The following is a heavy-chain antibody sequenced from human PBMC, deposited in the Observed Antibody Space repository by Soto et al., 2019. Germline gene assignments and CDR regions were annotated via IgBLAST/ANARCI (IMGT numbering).Heavy chain of an antibody. CDR1: GYTFTGYY. D-gene: IGHD3-3*01. CDR2: INPNSGGT. J-gene: IGHJ4*02. V-gene: IGHV1-2*04. CDR3: ARRLTYYDFWSGYGEFYFDY. Sequence: ASVKVSCKASGYTFTGYYMHWVRQAPGQGLEWMGWINPNSGGTNYAQKFQGWVTMTRDTSISTAYMELSRLRSDDTAVYYCARRLTYYDFWSGYGEFYFDYWGQGTLVTVSS.